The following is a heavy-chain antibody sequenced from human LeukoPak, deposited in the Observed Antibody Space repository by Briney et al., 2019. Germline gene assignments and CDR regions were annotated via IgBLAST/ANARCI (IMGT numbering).Heavy chain of an antibody. CDR3: ARSRGAVVGWSFDI. CDR2: MYHDGYT. V-gene: IGHV4-4*02. CDR1: GGSISNTDH. J-gene: IGHJ3*02. D-gene: IGHD6-19*01. Sequence: SGTLSLTCAVSGGSISNTDHWNWVRQPPGTGLEWIGEMYHDGYTNYNPSLKGRVPMSVDKSKNHFSLKLTSVTGADKAVYYCARSRGAVVGWSFDIWGQGTVVTVSS.